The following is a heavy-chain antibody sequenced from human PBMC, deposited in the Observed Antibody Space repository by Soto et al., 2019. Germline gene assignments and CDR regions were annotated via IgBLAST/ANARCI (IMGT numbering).Heavy chain of an antibody. CDR1: GGSISSYY. V-gene: IGHV4-59*01. CDR2: IYYSGST. CDR3: ASPGGGIAAAGRGWIWFDP. J-gene: IGHJ5*02. Sequence: SETLSLTCTVSGGSISSYYWSWIRQPPGKGLEWIGYIYYSGSTNYNPSLKSRVTISVDTSKNQFSLKLSSVTAADTAVYYCASPGGGIAAAGRGWIWFDPWGQGTLVTVSS. D-gene: IGHD6-13*01.